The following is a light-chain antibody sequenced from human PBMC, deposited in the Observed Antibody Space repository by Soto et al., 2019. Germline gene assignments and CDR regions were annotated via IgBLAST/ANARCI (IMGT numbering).Light chain of an antibody. V-gene: IGKV1-6*01. J-gene: IGKJ5*01. Sequence: IQMTQSPSSLSASVGDRVSITCRASQGIRNDLGWYQQRPGKAPKLLIYGASSLQNGVPSRFSGSGSETDITLTINNLQPEDFATYYCQQSYITPPITFGQGTRLEIK. CDR1: QGIRND. CDR2: GAS. CDR3: QQSYITPPIT.